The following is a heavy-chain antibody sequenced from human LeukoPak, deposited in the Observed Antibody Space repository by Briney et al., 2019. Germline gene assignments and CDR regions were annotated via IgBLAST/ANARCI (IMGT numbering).Heavy chain of an antibody. V-gene: IGHV3-21*01. Sequence: PGRSLRLSCAASGFTFSSYSMNWVRQAPGKGLEWVSSISSSSSYIYYADSVKGRFTISRDNAKNSLYLQMNSLRAEDTAVYYCARDAYCGGDCYVVAFDIWGQGTMVTVSS. J-gene: IGHJ3*02. CDR3: ARDAYCGGDCYVVAFDI. CDR1: GFTFSSYS. D-gene: IGHD2-21*02. CDR2: ISSSSSYI.